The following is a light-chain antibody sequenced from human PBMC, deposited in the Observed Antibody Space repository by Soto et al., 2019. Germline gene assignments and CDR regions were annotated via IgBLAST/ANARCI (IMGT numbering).Light chain of an antibody. J-gene: IGLJ3*02. CDR2: GNS. CDR3: QSYDSSLSGWV. CDR1: SSNIGAGYA. Sequence: QAVVTQPPSVSGAPGQRVTISCTGSSSNIGAGYAVHWYQQLPGTDTKLLISGNSNRPSGVPDRFSGSKSGTSASLAITGLQAEDEADYYCQSYDSSLSGWVFGGGTKLTVL. V-gene: IGLV1-40*01.